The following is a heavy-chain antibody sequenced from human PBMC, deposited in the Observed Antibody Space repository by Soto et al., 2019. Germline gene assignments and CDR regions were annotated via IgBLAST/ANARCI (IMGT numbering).Heavy chain of an antibody. Sequence: GESLKISCKGSGYSFTSYWIGWVRQMPGKGLEWMGIIYPGDSDTRYSPSFQGQVTISADKSISTAYLQWSSLKASDTAMYYCARLPGYSGIYYTLMYYYYGMDFWGQGTTVTGSS. CDR2: IYPGDSDT. V-gene: IGHV5-51*01. D-gene: IGHD1-26*01. CDR3: ARLPGYSGIYYTLMYYYYGMDF. J-gene: IGHJ6*02. CDR1: GYSFTSYW.